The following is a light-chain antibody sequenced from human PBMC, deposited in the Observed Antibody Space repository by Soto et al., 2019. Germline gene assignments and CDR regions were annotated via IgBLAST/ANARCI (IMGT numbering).Light chain of an antibody. CDR1: SSDVGGYNY. J-gene: IGLJ1*01. CDR2: EVN. CDR3: SSVAGGSKV. V-gene: IGLV2-8*01. Sequence: QSALTQPPSASGSPGQSVAISCTGTSSDVGGYNYVSWYQQHPGKAPKLMIYEVNKRPSGVPDRFSGSKSGNTASLTVSGLRLEDEADYYGSSVAGGSKVFGTGTKVTV.